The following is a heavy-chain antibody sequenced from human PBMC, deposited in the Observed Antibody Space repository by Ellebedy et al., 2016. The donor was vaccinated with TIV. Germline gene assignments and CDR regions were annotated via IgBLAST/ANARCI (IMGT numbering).Heavy chain of an antibody. D-gene: IGHD1-26*01. CDR3: AKGGVGPRYSFTS. CDR1: GFTFSSYG. J-gene: IGHJ5*02. CDR2: ISYDGSNK. Sequence: PGGSLRLSYAASGFTFSSYGMHWVRQAPGKGLEWVAVISYDGSNKYYADSVKGRFTISRDNSKNLLYLQMRGLRVDDTAVYYCAKGGVGPRYSFTSWGQGTLVTVSS. V-gene: IGHV3-30*18.